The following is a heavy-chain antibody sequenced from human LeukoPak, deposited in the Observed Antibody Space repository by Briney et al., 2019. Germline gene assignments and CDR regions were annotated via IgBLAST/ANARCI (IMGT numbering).Heavy chain of an antibody. CDR2: INHSGST. CDR1: GGSFSGYY. D-gene: IGHD2-15*01. J-gene: IGHJ4*02. V-gene: IGHV4-34*01. Sequence: SETLSLTCAVYGGSFSGYYWSWIRQPPGKGLEWIGEINHSGSTNYNPSLKSRVTISVDTSKNQFSLKLSSVTAADTAVYYCARIPLGYCSGGSCYRGGYYFDYWGQGTLVTVSS. CDR3: ARIPLGYCSGGSCYRGGYYFDY.